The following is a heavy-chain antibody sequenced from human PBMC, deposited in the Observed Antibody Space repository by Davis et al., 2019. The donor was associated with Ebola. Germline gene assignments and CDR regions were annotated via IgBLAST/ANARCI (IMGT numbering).Heavy chain of an antibody. CDR1: GFPFNTYA. D-gene: IGHD2/OR15-2a*01. CDR2: ISGSSDKT. V-gene: IGHV3-23*01. Sequence: GESLKISCAASGFPFNTYAMSWVRQAPGKGLEWVSTISGSSDKTNYADSVKGRFTVSRDNSKNTLWLQMNSLRAEDTAVYYCAKDSRWHSTTTPGWFDPWGQGTLVTVSS. CDR3: AKDSRWHSTTTPGWFDP. J-gene: IGHJ5*02.